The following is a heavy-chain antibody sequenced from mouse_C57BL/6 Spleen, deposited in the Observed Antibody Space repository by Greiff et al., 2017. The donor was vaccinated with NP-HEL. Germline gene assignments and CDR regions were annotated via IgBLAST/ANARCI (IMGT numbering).Heavy chain of an antibody. CDR3: ARDRYYGSSPWFAY. Sequence: QVQLQQPGAELVKPGASVKLSCKASGYTFTSYWMHWVKQRPGRGLEWIGRIDPNSGGTKYNEKFKSKATLTVDKPSSTAYMQLSSLTSEDSAVYYCARDRYYGSSPWFAYWGQGTLVTVSA. V-gene: IGHV1-72*01. J-gene: IGHJ3*01. D-gene: IGHD1-1*01. CDR1: GYTFTSYW. CDR2: IDPNSGGT.